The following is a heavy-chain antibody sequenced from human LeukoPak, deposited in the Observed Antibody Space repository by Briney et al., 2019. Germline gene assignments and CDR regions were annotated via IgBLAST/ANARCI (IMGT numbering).Heavy chain of an antibody. D-gene: IGHD3-10*01. CDR2: INPNSGGT. Sequence: GASVKVSCKASGYTFTGYYMHWVRQAPGQGLEWMGWINPNSGGTNYAQKFQGRATMTRDTSISTAYMELSRLGSDDTAVYYCARDHLYYYGSGSYPALGYWGQGTLVTVSS. CDR1: GYTFTGYY. V-gene: IGHV1-2*02. CDR3: ARDHLYYYGSGSYPALGY. J-gene: IGHJ4*02.